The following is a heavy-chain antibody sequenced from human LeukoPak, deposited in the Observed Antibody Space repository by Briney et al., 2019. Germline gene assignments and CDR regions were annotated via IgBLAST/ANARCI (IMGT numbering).Heavy chain of an antibody. CDR1: GGSISSNF. J-gene: IGHJ6*03. D-gene: IGHD2/OR15-2a*01. CDR2: IYDSGST. V-gene: IGHV4-59*01. Sequence: SETLSLTRTVSGGSISSNFWNWIRQPPGKELEWIGYIYDSGSTNYNPSLKSRVTILVDTSKNQFSLKLTSVTAADTAVYYCATSLSNYYNYYMDVWGKGTTVTVSS. CDR3: ATSLSNYYNYYMDV.